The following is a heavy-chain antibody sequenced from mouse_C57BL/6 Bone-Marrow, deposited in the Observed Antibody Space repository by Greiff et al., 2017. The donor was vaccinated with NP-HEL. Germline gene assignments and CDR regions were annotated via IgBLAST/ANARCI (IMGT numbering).Heavy chain of an antibody. J-gene: IGHJ4*01. CDR3: ARERRYYYGTGAMDY. CDR2: ISDGGSYT. V-gene: IGHV5-4*01. D-gene: IGHD1-1*01. Sequence: EVKLMESGGGLVKPGGSLKLSCAASGFTFSSYAMSWVRQTPEKRLEWVATISDGGSYTYYPDNVKGRFTISRDNAKNNLYLQMSHLKSEDTAMYYCARERRYYYGTGAMDYWGQGTSVTVSS. CDR1: GFTFSSYA.